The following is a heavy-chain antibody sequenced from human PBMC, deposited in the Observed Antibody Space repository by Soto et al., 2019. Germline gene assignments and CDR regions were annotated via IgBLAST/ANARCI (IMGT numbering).Heavy chain of an antibody. J-gene: IGHJ4*02. V-gene: IGHV3-23*01. CDR3: AKLQAYSYGPGAYFDY. CDR2: ISGSGGST. CDR1: GFTFSSYA. Sequence: GESLKISCAASGFTFSSYAMSWVRQAPGKGLEWVSAISGSGGSTDYVDPVKGRFTISRDNSKNTLYLQMNSLRAEDTAAYYCAKLQAYSYGPGAYFDYWGQGTLVTVSS. D-gene: IGHD5-18*01.